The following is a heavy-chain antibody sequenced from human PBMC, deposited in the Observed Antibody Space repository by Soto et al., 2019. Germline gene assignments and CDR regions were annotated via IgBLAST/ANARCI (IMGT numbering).Heavy chain of an antibody. CDR1: GYGFTTYG. V-gene: IGHV1-18*01. J-gene: IGHJ4*02. Sequence: QVHRVQSGAEVKKPGASVKVSCKGSGYGFTTYGITWVRQAPGQGLEWMAWISAHNGNPNYAQKLQGRVTVTRDTSTSTAYIELRSLRSADTAVYYCASGRYGDYWGQGALVTVSS. D-gene: IGHD1-26*01. CDR2: ISAHNGNP. CDR3: ASGRYGDY.